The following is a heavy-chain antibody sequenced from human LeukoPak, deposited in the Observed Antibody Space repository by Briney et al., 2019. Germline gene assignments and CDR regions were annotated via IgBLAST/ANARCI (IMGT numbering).Heavy chain of an antibody. CDR2: ISSYNGNT. CDR1: GYTFTKYG. CDR3: ARGGGYNDY. Sequence: ASVKVSCKASGYTFTKYGITWVRQAPGQGLKWMGWISSYNGNTDYAQKLQGRVTMTTDTSTTTAYMELRSLISDDTAVYFCARGGGYNDYWGQGTLVTVSS. D-gene: IGHD5-24*01. V-gene: IGHV1-18*01. J-gene: IGHJ4*02.